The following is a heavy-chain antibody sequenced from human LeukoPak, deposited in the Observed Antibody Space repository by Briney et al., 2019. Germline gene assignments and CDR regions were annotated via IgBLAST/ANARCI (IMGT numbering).Heavy chain of an antibody. CDR3: IPLNWNPPGDFDR. V-gene: IGHV3-7*01. J-gene: IGHJ4*02. D-gene: IGHD1-20*01. CDR1: GFTFSSYW. CDR2: IKTDGSEK. Sequence: GGSLRLSCEGSGFTFSSYWMGWVRQAPGKGLQWVANIKTDGSEKYYVDSVKGRFSISKDNAKNSLYLQMNSLRVEDTAVYYCIPLNWNPPGDFDRWGQGTLVTVSS.